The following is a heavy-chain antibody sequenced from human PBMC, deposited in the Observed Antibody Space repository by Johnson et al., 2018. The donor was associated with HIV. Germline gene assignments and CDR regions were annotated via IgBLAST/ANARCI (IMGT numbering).Heavy chain of an antibody. V-gene: IGHV3-20*04. CDR3: AKDKRRDGYNSDAFDI. Sequence: VQLVESGGGVVRPGGSLRLSCATSGFIFDDYAMGWVRQVPGKGLEWVSGINWNGGSTAYADSVKGRFTISRDNAKNSLYLQMNSLRAEDTALYYCAKDKRRDGYNSDAFDIWGQGTMVTVSS. CDR1: GFIFDDYA. D-gene: IGHD5-24*01. J-gene: IGHJ3*02. CDR2: INWNGGST.